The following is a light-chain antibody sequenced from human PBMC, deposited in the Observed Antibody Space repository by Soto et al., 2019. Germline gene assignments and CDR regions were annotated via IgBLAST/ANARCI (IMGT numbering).Light chain of an antibody. Sequence: QSALTQPASVSGSPGQSITISCTGTSNDVGGHNYVSWYQQCPGKAPKLIIYDVSNRPSGVSNRFSGSKSGNTASLTISGLQAEDEAEYYCCSYATSSTLFVFGTGTKLTVL. V-gene: IGLV2-14*03. CDR3: CSYATSSTLFV. CDR1: SNDVGGHNY. CDR2: DVS. J-gene: IGLJ1*01.